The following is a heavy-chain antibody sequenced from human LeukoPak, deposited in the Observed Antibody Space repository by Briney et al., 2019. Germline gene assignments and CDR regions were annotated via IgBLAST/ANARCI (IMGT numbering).Heavy chain of an antibody. CDR2: VSTDGAP. Sequence: GGSLRLSCAVSGFTFGNHAMTWVRQAPGKGLESASSVSTDGAPYYADSVKGRFTISRDNSKNTLYLQMNSLRAEDTAVYYCAKLGAGGYYSYMDVWGKGTTVTVSS. V-gene: IGHV3-23*01. CDR1: GFTFGNHA. J-gene: IGHJ6*03. CDR3: AKLGAGGYYSYMDV. D-gene: IGHD3-16*01.